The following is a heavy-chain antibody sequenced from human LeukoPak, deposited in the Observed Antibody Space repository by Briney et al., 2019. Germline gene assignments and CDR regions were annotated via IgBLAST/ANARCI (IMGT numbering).Heavy chain of an antibody. D-gene: IGHD6-13*01. CDR1: GYTFTSYG. Sequence: ASVKVSCKASGYTFTSYGISWVRQAPGQGLEWMGWISAYNGNTNYAQKLQGRVTMTTDTSTSTAYMELRSLRSDDTAVYYCARGGTAIAAAGTPKYIWFDPWGQGTLVTVSS. CDR3: ARGGTAIAAAGTPKYIWFDP. CDR2: ISAYNGNT. V-gene: IGHV1-18*01. J-gene: IGHJ5*02.